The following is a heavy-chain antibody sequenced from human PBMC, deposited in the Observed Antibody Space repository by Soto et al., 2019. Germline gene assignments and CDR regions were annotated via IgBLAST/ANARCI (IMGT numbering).Heavy chain of an antibody. D-gene: IGHD3-16*01. Sequence: EVHLEESGGGLVQPGGSLRLSCAASGFLLSPYWTHWVRRVPGRGLEWVARLSSDGFGAAYANSVKGRFFISRDIARNTLSLQMNSLRADDTAVYYCARDLGGPDYWGRGTSVTVSS. CDR1: GFLLSPYW. CDR2: LSSDGFGA. V-gene: IGHV3-74*03. J-gene: IGHJ4*02. CDR3: ARDLGGPDY.